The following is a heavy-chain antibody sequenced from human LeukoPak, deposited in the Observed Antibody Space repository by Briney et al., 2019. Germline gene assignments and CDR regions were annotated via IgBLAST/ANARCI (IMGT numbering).Heavy chain of an antibody. CDR2: ISWNSGSI. D-gene: IGHD5-24*01. V-gene: IGHV3-9*01. CDR1: GVTFSNYG. CDR3: AKDDQGDGYFDAFDI. Sequence: GGSLRLSCAASGVTFSNYGMHWVRQAPGKGLEWVSGISWNSGSIGYADSVKGRFTISRDNAKNSLYLQMNSLRAEDTALYYCAKDDQGDGYFDAFDIWGQGTMVTVSS. J-gene: IGHJ3*02.